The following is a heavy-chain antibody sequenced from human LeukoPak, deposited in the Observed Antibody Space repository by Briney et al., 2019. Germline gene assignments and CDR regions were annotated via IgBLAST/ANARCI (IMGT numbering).Heavy chain of an antibody. J-gene: IGHJ5*02. CDR2: MKQDGSER. Sequence: PGGSLRLSCAAAGFTFSNYWIDWVRQAPGKGLEWVATMKQDGSERHYLESVKGRFTISRDNAKNSLHLQMNSLRAEDTAVYYCVRGKLGYCSSTSCRLDNWFDPWGQGTLVTASS. CDR3: VRGKLGYCSSTSCRLDNWFDP. V-gene: IGHV3-7*03. D-gene: IGHD2-2*01. CDR1: GFTFSNYW.